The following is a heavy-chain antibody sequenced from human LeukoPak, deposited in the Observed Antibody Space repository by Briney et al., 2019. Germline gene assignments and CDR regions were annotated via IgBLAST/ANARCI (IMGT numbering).Heavy chain of an antibody. D-gene: IGHD2-15*01. CDR3: AKHGGYCSGGSCFLFDY. CDR2: ISGSGGST. Sequence: PGGSLRLSCAASGFTFSSYAMSWVRQAPGKGLEWVSAISGSGGSTYYADSVKGRFTISRDNSKNTLYLQMNSLRAEDTAVYYCAKHGGYCSGGSCFLFDYWGQGTLVTVSS. V-gene: IGHV3-23*01. J-gene: IGHJ4*02. CDR1: GFTFSSYA.